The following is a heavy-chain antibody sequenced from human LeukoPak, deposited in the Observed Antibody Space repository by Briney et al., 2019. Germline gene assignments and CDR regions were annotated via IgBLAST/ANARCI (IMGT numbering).Heavy chain of an antibody. J-gene: IGHJ6*03. CDR1: GFSFGYYV. V-gene: IGHV3-20*04. Sequence: PGAFLSLSCAASGFSFGYYVKSGVRHPRRKGLEVVSVINWNGGSTYYAHTVKGGFTISRDNAKNSLYLQMNRLRAEDTAIYYCARAPPRAAAGRTASEAYYYYCYMDVWGKGTTVTVSS. CDR2: INWNGGST. D-gene: IGHD6-13*01. CDR3: ARAPPRAAAGRTASEAYYYYCYMDV.